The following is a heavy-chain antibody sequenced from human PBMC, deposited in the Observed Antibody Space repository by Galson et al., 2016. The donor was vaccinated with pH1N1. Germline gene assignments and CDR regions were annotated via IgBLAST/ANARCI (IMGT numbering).Heavy chain of an antibody. CDR1: GYGFSTDW. J-gene: IGHJ6*03. D-gene: IGHD3/OR15-3a*01. Sequence: QSGAEVKKPGESLKISCEASGYGFSTDWIAWVRQMPGKGPEWMGSIFPGDSDTRYSPPFQGQVTMSADKSIRTAYLQWSSLKASDTAIYYCARHTGLDAPAVGCYMDVWGRGTTVMGSS. CDR3: ARHTGLDAPAVGCYMDV. V-gene: IGHV5-51*01. CDR2: IFPGDSDT.